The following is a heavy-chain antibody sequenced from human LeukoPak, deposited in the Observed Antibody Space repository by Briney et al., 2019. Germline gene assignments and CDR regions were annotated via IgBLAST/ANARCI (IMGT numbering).Heavy chain of an antibody. CDR2: INYNGGIT. D-gene: IGHD6-13*01. J-gene: IGHJ4*02. CDR3: ARDLIAAAGVAY. V-gene: IGHV3-20*04. Sequence: GGSLRLSCAASGFIFEDYGISWVRQAPGKGLEWVSGINYNGGITGYTDSVRGRFTISRDNAKNSLYLQMNSLRAEDTALYYCARDLIAAAGVAYWGQGTLVTVSS. CDR1: GFIFEDYG.